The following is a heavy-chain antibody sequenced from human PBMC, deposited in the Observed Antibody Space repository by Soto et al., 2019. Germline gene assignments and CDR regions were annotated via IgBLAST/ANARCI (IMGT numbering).Heavy chain of an antibody. J-gene: IGHJ6*02. CDR1: GFTFSSYG. CDR2: ISYDGSNK. Sequence: HPGGSLRLSCAASGFTFSSYGMHWVRQAPGKGLEWVAVISYDGSNKYYADSVKGRFTISRDNSKNTLYLQMNSLRAEDTAVYYCAKDLGKWLRFSPYYYYGMDVWGQGTTVTV. V-gene: IGHV3-30*18. CDR3: AKDLGKWLRFSPYYYYGMDV. D-gene: IGHD5-12*01.